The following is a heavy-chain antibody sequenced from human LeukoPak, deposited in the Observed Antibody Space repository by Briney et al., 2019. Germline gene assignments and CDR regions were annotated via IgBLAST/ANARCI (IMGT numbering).Heavy chain of an antibody. Sequence: GASVKVSCKASGYTFTSYDINWVRQATGQGLGWMGWMNPNSGNTGYAQKFQGRVTMTRNTSISTAYMELSSLRSEDTAVYYCASIAVAGYKRGLYYYGMDVWGQGTTVTVSS. CDR1: GYTFTSYD. J-gene: IGHJ6*02. CDR3: ASIAVAGYKRGLYYYGMDV. D-gene: IGHD6-19*01. CDR2: MNPNSGNT. V-gene: IGHV1-8*01.